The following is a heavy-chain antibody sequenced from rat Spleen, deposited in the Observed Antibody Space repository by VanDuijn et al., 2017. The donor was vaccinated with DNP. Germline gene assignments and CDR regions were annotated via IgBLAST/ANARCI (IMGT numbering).Heavy chain of an antibody. CDR2: ISTSGGST. CDR1: GFTFSTFP. V-gene: IGHV5-46*01. J-gene: IGHJ2*01. Sequence: EVQLVESGGGLVQPGRSMKLSCAASGFTFSTFPMTWVRQAPTKGLEWVASISTSGGSTYYRDSVKGRFTISRDNAKSTLYLQMDSLRSEDTATYYCATETNYYSGDVGYFDYWGQGVMVTVSS. CDR3: ATETNYYSGDVGYFDY. D-gene: IGHD1-1*01.